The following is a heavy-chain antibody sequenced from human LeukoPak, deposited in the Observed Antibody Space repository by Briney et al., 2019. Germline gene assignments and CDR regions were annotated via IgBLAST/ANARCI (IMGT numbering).Heavy chain of an antibody. D-gene: IGHD6-25*01. V-gene: IGHV4-59*08. CDR2: IYYSGNT. Sequence: SETLSLTCTVSGDSISGYYWSWIRQPPGRELEWIGYIYYSGNTNYNPSLKSRATISLDTSKNQFSLKLNSVTAADTALYFCARKASGWFDSWGQGTLVTVSS. CDR3: ARKASGWFDS. CDR1: GDSISGYY. J-gene: IGHJ5*01.